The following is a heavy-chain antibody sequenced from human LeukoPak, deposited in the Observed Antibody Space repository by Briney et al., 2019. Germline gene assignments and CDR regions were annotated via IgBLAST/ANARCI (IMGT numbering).Heavy chain of an antibody. CDR2: ISGYSSTI. J-gene: IGHJ4*02. CDR3: ARVHDSGSFYNRRHKYYFDY. D-gene: IGHD3-10*01. CDR1: GFTFSSYS. V-gene: IGHV3-48*01. Sequence: GGSLRLSCAASGFTFSSYSMNWVRQAPGKGLEWVSYISGYSSTIYYADSVKGRFTISRDNAKNSLYLQMNSLRAEDTAVYYCARVHDSGSFYNRRHKYYFDYWGQGTLVTVSS.